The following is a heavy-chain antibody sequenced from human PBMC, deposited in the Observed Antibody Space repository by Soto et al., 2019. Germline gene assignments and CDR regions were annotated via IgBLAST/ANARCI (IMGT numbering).Heavy chain of an antibody. V-gene: IGHV3-33*06. Sequence: PGGSLRLSCAASGFTVSSYGMYWVRQAPGKGLEWVAVIWYDGSNKYYEDSVKGRFTISRDNSSLRAEDTAVYYCAKSIPAAGTGYWGQGTLVTVSS. CDR3: AKSIPAAGTGY. CDR2: IWYDGSNK. D-gene: IGHD6-13*01. J-gene: IGHJ4*02. CDR1: GFTVSSYG.